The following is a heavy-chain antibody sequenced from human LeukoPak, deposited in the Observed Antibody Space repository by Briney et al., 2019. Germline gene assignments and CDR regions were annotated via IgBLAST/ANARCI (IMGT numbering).Heavy chain of an antibody. V-gene: IGHV3-66*02. D-gene: IGHD5-18*01. CDR1: GFTVSSNY. Sequence: GGSLRLSCAASGFTVSSNYMNWVRQALGKGLEWVSVIYSGGSTYYADSVKGRFTISRDNSKNTLYLQMNSLRAEDTAVYYCARSGYPKLNYFDYWGQGTLVTVSS. CDR3: ARSGYPKLNYFDY. CDR2: IYSGGST. J-gene: IGHJ4*02.